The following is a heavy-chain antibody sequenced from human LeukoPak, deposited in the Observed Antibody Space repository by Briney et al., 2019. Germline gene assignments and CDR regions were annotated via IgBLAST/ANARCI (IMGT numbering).Heavy chain of an antibody. V-gene: IGHV1-2*02. CDR3: ARGQLHSCSWQDN. CDR2: IIPNTGAT. Sequence: GASVTVSRKGSVYTFNAYFMHWVRQPPAQGLEWVGWIIPNTGATNYTQKFQGRVTLTRETSITTAYMELSSLNSDDTAVYYCARGQLHSCSWQDNWGQRTLVTVSS. J-gene: IGHJ4*02. CDR1: VYTFNAYF. D-gene: IGHD6-13*01.